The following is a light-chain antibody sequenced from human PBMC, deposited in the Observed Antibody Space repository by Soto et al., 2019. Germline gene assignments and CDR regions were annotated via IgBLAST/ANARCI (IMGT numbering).Light chain of an antibody. CDR2: ENN. J-gene: IGLJ1*01. CDR1: SSNIGNNY. CDR3: GTWDSSLSAGV. Sequence: QSVLTQPPSVSAAPGQKVTISCSGSSSNIGNNYASWYQQLPGTAPKLLIYENNKRPSGIPDRFSGSKSGTSATLGITGLQTGDEADYYCGTWDSSLSAGVFGTGTKVTVL. V-gene: IGLV1-51*02.